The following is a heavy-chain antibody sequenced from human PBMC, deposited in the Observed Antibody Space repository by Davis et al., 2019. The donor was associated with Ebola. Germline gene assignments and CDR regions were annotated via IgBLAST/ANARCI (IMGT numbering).Heavy chain of an antibody. Sequence: SVKVSCKASGGTFSSYAIGWVRQAPGQGLEWMGRIIPILGIANYAQKFQGRVTITADKSTNTAYMELSSLRSEDTAVYYCAREPTDHFDYWGQGTLVTVSS. V-gene: IGHV1-69*04. CDR2: IIPILGIA. J-gene: IGHJ4*02. CDR1: GGTFSSYA. CDR3: AREPTDHFDY.